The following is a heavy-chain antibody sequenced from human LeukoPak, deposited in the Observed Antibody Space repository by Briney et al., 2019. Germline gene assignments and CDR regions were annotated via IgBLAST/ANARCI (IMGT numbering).Heavy chain of an antibody. Sequence: GGSLRLSCAASGSMFSSYWMSWVRQAPGKGLEWVADIKEDGSEKYYVDSVRGRFTISRDNAKNSLYLQMNSLRAEDTAVYYCARDHEIWGQGTMVTVSS. CDR2: IKEDGSEK. CDR1: GSMFSSYW. CDR3: ARDHEI. J-gene: IGHJ3*02. V-gene: IGHV3-7*01.